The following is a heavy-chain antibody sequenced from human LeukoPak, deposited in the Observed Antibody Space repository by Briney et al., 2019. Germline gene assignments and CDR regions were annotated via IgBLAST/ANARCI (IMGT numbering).Heavy chain of an antibody. V-gene: IGHV3-48*02. CDR2: ISSSSSTI. Sequence: GGSLRLSCAASGFTFSSYSMNWVRQAPGKGLEWVSYISSSSSTIYYADSVKGRFTISRDNAKNSLYLQMNSLRDEDTAVYYCARDQYDYVWGSYRDFDYWGQGPRSPSPQ. D-gene: IGHD3-16*02. CDR3: ARDQYDYVWGSYRDFDY. CDR1: GFTFSSYS. J-gene: IGHJ4*02.